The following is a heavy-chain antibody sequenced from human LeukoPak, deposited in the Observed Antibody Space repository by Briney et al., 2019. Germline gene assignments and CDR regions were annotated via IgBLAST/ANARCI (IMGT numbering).Heavy chain of an antibody. CDR2: INTNTGNP. CDR1: GYSFSNYG. J-gene: IGHJ4*02. D-gene: IGHD1-26*01. Sequence: ASVKVSCKASGYSFSNYGITWVRQAPGQGLEWMGWINTNTGNPTYVQGFTGRFVFSLDTSVSTAYLQISSLKAEDTAVYYCARGGSYYDWDYWGQGTLVTVSS. CDR3: ARGGSYYDWDY. V-gene: IGHV7-4-1*02.